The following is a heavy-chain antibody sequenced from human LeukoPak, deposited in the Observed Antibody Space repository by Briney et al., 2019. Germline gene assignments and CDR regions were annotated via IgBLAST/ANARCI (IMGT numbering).Heavy chain of an antibody. J-gene: IGHJ4*02. CDR3: AKLNMPYCSSTSCYTFDY. Sequence: GGSLRLSCAASGLTFSSYAMSWVRQAPGKGLEWVSAISGSGGSTYYADSVKGRFTISRDNSKNTLYLQMNSLRAEDTAVYYCAKLNMPYCSSTSCYTFDYWGQGTLVTVSS. D-gene: IGHD2-2*02. CDR1: GLTFSSYA. CDR2: ISGSGGST. V-gene: IGHV3-23*01.